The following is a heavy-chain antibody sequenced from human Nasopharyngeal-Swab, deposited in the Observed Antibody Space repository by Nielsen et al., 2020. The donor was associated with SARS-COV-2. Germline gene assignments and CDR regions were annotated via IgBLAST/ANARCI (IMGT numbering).Heavy chain of an antibody. CDR2: FDPEDGET. D-gene: IGHD3-22*01. CDR1: GYTLTELS. Sequence: ASVKVSCKVSGYTLTELSMHWVRQAPGKGLEWMGGFDPEDGETIYAQKFQGRVTMTRDTSTSTVYMELSSLRSEDTAVYYCARAEGYYYDSSGYYYWGQGTLVTVSS. CDR3: ARAEGYYYDSSGYYY. V-gene: IGHV1-24*01. J-gene: IGHJ4*02.